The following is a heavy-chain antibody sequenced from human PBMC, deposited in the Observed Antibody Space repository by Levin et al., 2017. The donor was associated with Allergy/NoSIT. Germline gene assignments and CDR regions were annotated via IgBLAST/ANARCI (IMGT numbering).Heavy chain of an antibody. Sequence: GGSLRLSCAASGFTFSSYGMHWVRQAPGKGLEWVAVIWYDGSNKYYADSVKGRFTISRDNSKNTLYLQMNSLRAEDTAVYYCARPDYGNAFDIWGQGTMVTVSS. D-gene: IGHD4-17*01. CDR2: IWYDGSNK. V-gene: IGHV3-33*01. J-gene: IGHJ3*02. CDR3: ARPDYGNAFDI. CDR1: GFTFSSYG.